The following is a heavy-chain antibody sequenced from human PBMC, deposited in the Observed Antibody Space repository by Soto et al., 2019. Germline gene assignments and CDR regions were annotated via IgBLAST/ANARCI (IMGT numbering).Heavy chain of an antibody. J-gene: IGHJ3*02. Sequence: SVKVSCKASGGTFSSYAISWVRQAPGQGLEWMGGIIPIFGTANYAQKFQGRVTITADESTSTAYMELSSLRSEDTAVYYCARARGAYCGGDCFPFDAFDIWGQGTMVTVSS. D-gene: IGHD2-21*02. CDR1: GGTFSSYA. CDR3: ARARGAYCGGDCFPFDAFDI. V-gene: IGHV1-69*13. CDR2: IIPIFGTA.